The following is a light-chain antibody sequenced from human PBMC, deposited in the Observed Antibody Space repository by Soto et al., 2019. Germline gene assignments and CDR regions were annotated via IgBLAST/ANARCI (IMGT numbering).Light chain of an antibody. CDR2: SNS. Sequence: QSVLTQPPPVSGAPGQGVSISCTGSSSNIGAGYDVHWYQLRPGTAPKLLIYSNSNRPSGVPDRFSGSKSGTSASLAITGLRAEDEADYYCQSYDSSLSGSVVFGGGTKVTVL. CDR1: SSNIGAGYD. V-gene: IGLV1-40*01. CDR3: QSYDSSLSGSVV. J-gene: IGLJ2*01.